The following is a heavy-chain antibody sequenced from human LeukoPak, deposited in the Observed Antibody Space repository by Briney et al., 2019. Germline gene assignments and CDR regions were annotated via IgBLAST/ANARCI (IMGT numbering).Heavy chain of an antibody. CDR2: IYTSGST. Sequence: SETLSLTCTVSGGSISSYYWSWIRQPPGKGLEWIGYIYTSGSTNYNPSLKSRVTISVDTSKKQFSLKLSSVTAADTAVYYCARLGYCSGGSCSTNNWFDPWGQGTLVTVSS. CDR1: GGSISSYY. J-gene: IGHJ5*02. D-gene: IGHD2-15*01. CDR3: ARLGYCSGGSCSTNNWFDP. V-gene: IGHV4-4*09.